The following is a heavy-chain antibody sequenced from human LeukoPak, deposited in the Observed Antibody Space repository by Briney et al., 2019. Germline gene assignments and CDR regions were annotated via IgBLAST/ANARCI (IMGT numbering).Heavy chain of an antibody. V-gene: IGHV3-7*01. CDR2: INQDVSQR. Sequence: GGSLRLSCAASGFTFSSYEMNWVRQAPGKGLEWVANINQDVSQRYYVDSLKGRFTISRDNAKNSLYLQMNSLTAEDTGVYYCVRGYRNQWELWAWGQGTLVTVSS. CDR1: GFTFSSYE. D-gene: IGHD1-7*01. CDR3: VRGYRNQWELWA. J-gene: IGHJ5*02.